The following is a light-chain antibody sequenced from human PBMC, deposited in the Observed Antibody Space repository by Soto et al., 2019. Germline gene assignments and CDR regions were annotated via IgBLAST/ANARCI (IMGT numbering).Light chain of an antibody. CDR3: QSYDSSPSGYV. CDR2: ANI. CDR1: SSNIGAGYD. Sequence: QSVLTQPPSVSEAPGQRVTISCTGSSSNIGAGYDVHWYQQLPGTAPKLLIYANINRPAGVPDRFSGSKSGTSASLAITGLQAEDEADYYCQSYDSSPSGYVFGTGTKVTVL. V-gene: IGLV1-40*01. J-gene: IGLJ1*01.